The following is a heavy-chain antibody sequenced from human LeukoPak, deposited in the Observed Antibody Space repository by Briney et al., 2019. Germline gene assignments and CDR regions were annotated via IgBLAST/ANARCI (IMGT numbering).Heavy chain of an antibody. CDR3: ATNPYFDY. CDR1: GFTFSSYG. J-gene: IGHJ4*02. V-gene: IGHV3-30*03. Sequence: GRSLRLSCAASGFTFSSYGMHWVRQAPGKGLEWVAVISYDGSNKYYADSVKGRFAISRDNSENTLYLQMNSLRAGDTAVYYCATNPYFDYWGQGTLVTVSS. CDR2: ISYDGSNK. D-gene: IGHD1-14*01.